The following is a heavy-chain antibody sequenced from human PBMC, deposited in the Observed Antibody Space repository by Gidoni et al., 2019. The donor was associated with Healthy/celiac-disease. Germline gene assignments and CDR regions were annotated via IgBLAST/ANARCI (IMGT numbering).Heavy chain of an antibody. D-gene: IGHD3-3*01. CDR1: GGSISSSSYY. V-gene: IGHV4-39*07. CDR3: ARGKGGGLISYYDFWSGYPPGYYYGMDV. CDR2: IYYSGST. Sequence: QLQLQESGPGLVKPSETLSLTCTVSGGSISSSSYYWGWIRQPPGKGLEWIGSIYYSGSTYYNPSLKSRVTISVDTSKNQFSLKLSSVTAADTAVYYCARGKGGGLISYYDFWSGYPPGYYYGMDVWGQGTTVTVSS. J-gene: IGHJ6*02.